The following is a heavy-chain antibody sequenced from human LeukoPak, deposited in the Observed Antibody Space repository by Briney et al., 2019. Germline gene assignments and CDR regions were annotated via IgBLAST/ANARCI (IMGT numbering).Heavy chain of an antibody. Sequence: PSETLSLTCTVSGGSISSYYWSWIRQPPGKGLEWIGYIYYSGSTNYNPSLKSRVTISVDMSKNQFSLKLSSVTAADTAVYYCARISRDGYRVEYYFDYWGQGTLVTVSS. CDR1: GGSISSYY. CDR3: ARISRDGYRVEYYFDY. V-gene: IGHV4-59*01. CDR2: IYYSGST. D-gene: IGHD5-24*01. J-gene: IGHJ4*02.